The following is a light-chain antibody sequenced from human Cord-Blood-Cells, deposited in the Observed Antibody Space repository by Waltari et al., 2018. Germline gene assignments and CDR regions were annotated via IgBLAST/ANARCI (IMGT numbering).Light chain of an antibody. Sequence: EIVMTPSPATLSLSPGERATLPCRASQSVSSNLAWYQQKPGQAPRLLIYGASTRATGIPARFSGSGSGTEFTLTISSLQSEDCAVYYCQQYNNWPPWTFGQGTKVEIK. V-gene: IGKV3-15*01. CDR3: QQYNNWPPWT. CDR2: GAS. CDR1: QSVSSN. J-gene: IGKJ1*01.